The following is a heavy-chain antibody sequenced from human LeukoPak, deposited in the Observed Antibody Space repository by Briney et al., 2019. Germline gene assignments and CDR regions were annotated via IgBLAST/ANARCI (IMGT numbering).Heavy chain of an antibody. D-gene: IGHD3-3*01. CDR1: GFTVSSNY. Sequence: GGSLRLSCAASGFTVSSNYMSWVRQAPGKGLEWVSVIYSGGSTYYADSVKGRFTITRDNSKNTLYLQMNSLRAEDTAVYYCASHVLRFLEWFSLDYWGQGTLVTVSS. CDR2: IYSGGST. V-gene: IGHV3-66*02. J-gene: IGHJ4*02. CDR3: ASHVLRFLEWFSLDY.